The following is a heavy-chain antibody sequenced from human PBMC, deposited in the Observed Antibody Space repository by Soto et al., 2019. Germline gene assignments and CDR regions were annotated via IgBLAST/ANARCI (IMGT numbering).Heavy chain of an antibody. CDR1: GFPFSIYG. Sequence: GGSLRLSCAASGFPFSIYGMHWVRQSPGKGLEWVAFIWYDGSNKYYADSVKGRFTISRDNSKNTPYLQMNRLRAEETAVYYCEREEIKTVTTNWHYYYGMDVWGQGTRVTVSS. CDR2: IWYDGSNK. D-gene: IGHD4-4*01. J-gene: IGHJ6*02. V-gene: IGHV3-33*01. CDR3: EREEIKTVTTNWHYYYGMDV.